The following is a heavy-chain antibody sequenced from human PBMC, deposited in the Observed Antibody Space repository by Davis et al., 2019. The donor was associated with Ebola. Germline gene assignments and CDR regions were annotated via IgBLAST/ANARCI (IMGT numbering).Heavy chain of an antibody. CDR2: IISNSGDT. V-gene: IGHV1-2*06. Sequence: ASVKVSCKASGYTFTGYNIHWVRQAPGHGLEWMGRIISNSGDTNYAQKFQGRVTMTRDTSISTAYMELSTLRSDDTAVYYCARGDKYGLEYWGQGTLVPVSS. J-gene: IGHJ4*02. CDR3: ARGDKYGLEY. CDR1: GYTFTGYN. D-gene: IGHD3-10*01.